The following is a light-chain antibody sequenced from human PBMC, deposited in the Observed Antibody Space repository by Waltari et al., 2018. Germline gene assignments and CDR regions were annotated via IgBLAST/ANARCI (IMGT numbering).Light chain of an antibody. V-gene: IGLV1-40*01. CDR3: QSYDRSLSVV. CDR2: GNN. Sequence: QSALTQPPSVSGAPGQRITISCTGSGSNIGAGYDVHWYQQFPGTAPKLLLSGNNNRPSGVPDRCFGSKTGTSASLAITGLQAEDEADYYCQSYDRSLSVVFGGGTKLTVL. J-gene: IGLJ2*01. CDR1: GSNIGAGYD.